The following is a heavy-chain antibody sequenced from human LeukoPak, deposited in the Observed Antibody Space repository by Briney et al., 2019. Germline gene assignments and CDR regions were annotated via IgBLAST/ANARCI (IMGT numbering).Heavy chain of an antibody. J-gene: IGHJ4*02. D-gene: IGHD4-17*01. Sequence: IPGGSLRLSCAASGFTFSSYSMNWVRQAPGKGLEWVSSISSSSSYIYYADSVKGRFTISRDNAKNSLYLQMNSLRAEDTALYYCARAYGDYVSVDYWGQGTLVTVSS. CDR3: ARAYGDYVSVDY. CDR2: ISSSSSYI. CDR1: GFTFSSYS. V-gene: IGHV3-21*04.